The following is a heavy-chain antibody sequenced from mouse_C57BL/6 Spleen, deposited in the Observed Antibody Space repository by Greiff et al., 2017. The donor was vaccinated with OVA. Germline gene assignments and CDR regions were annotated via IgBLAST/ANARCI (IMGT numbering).Heavy chain of an antibody. CDR2: IYPGDGDT. CDR3: ARWGQLSYFDY. J-gene: IGHJ2*01. Sequence: VQLVESGPELVKPGASVKISCKASGYAFSSSWMNWVKQRPGKGLEWIGRIYPGDGDTNYNGKFKGKATLTADKSSSTAYMQLSSLTSEDSAVYFCARWGQLSYFDYWGQGTTLTVSS. D-gene: IGHD3-2*02. CDR1: GYAFSSSW. V-gene: IGHV1-82*01.